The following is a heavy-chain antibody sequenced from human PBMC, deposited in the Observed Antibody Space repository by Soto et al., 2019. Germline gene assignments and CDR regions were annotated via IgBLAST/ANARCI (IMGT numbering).Heavy chain of an antibody. CDR3: ARVNPFKYAGFDV. D-gene: IGHD2-2*01. CDR2: VNAKSGDT. J-gene: IGHJ6*02. CDR1: GYTFSDFD. Sequence: QAHLEQSGAELNRPGASVKVSCKASGYTFSDFDINWLRQASGQGPEWMGWVNAKSGDTFFAQRFQDKFNMTWDTSLSTAYMEVGSLTSDHTAIYYCARVNPFKYAGFDVWGQGTTVAVSS. V-gene: IGHV1-8*01.